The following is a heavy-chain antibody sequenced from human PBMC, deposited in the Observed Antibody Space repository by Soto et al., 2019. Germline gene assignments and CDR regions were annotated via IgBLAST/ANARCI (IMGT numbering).Heavy chain of an antibody. D-gene: IGHD3-22*01. CDR3: ARDPRYYDSSGYYYVGTFDY. V-gene: IGHV3-21*01. CDR1: GFTFSSYS. J-gene: IGHJ4*02. Sequence: VVSLRLSCAASGFTFSSYSMNWVRQAPGKGLEWVSSISSSSSYIYYADSVKGRFTISRDNAKNSLYLQMNSLRAEDTAVYYCARDPRYYDSSGYYYVGTFDYWGQGTLVTVSS. CDR2: ISSSSSYI.